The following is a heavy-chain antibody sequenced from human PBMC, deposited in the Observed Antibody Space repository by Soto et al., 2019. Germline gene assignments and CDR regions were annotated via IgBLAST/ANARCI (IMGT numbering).Heavy chain of an antibody. V-gene: IGHV3-48*01. CDR1: GFTFSSYS. J-gene: IGHJ5*02. CDR2: MSSSSSTI. Sequence: EVQLVESGGGLVQPGGSLRLSCADSGFTFSSYSMNWGRKSPGKGLEWVSYMSSSSSTIYYADSVKGRFTISRDNAKNSLYLQMNSLRAEDTAVYDCARHPERIAEIGWFDPWGQGTLVTVSS. D-gene: IGHD6-13*01. CDR3: ARHPERIAEIGWFDP.